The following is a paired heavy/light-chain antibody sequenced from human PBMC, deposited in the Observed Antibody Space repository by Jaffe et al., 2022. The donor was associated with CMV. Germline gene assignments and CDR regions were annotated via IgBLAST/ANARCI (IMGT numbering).Heavy chain of an antibody. D-gene: IGHD6-6*01. CDR3: ATLSFSSIAY. V-gene: IGHV3-11*01. J-gene: IGHJ4*01. Sequence: QVQLVESGGGLVEPGGSLRLSCVASGITFTDYFMSWIRLAPGKGLEWVSYIGDRGNIIYYADSVKGRFTISRDNGRNSLYLQMNSLRADDSAVYYCATLSFSSIAYWGHGTLVTVSS. CDR2: IGDRGNII. CDR1: GITFTDYF.
Light chain of an antibody. Sequence: DVVMTQSPLCLPVTLGQPASISCRSSQSLVHTDGNTYLSWFQQRPGQSPRRLLYQVSNRDSGVPDRFSGSGSGTDFTLKISRVEAEDVGVYYCMQATHWPSLTFGGGTKVEIK. CDR2: QVS. J-gene: IGKJ4*01. V-gene: IGKV2-30*02. CDR1: QSLVHTDGNTY. CDR3: MQATHWPSLT.